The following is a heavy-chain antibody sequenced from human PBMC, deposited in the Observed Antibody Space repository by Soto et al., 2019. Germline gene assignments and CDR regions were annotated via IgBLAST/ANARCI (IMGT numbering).Heavy chain of an antibody. V-gene: IGHV3-30*18. D-gene: IGHD2-2*01. CDR3: AKAKMVVVGPAAFDP. J-gene: IGHJ5*02. CDR1: GFTFSSYG. Sequence: QVQLVESGGGVVQPGRSLRLSCAASGFTFSSYGMHWVRQAPGKGLEWVAVISYDGSNKYYADSVKGRFTISRDNSKNTLYLQMNSLRAEDTAVYYCAKAKMVVVGPAAFDPWGQGTLVTVSS. CDR2: ISYDGSNK.